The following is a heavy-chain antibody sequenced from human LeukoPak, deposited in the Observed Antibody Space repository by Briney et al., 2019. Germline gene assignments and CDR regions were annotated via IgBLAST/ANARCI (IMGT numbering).Heavy chain of an antibody. CDR1: GDSFSSANYY. Sequence: SETLFLTCTVSGDSFSSANYYWTWVRQPPGKGLEWIGYIYYSGSTYYNPSLKSRVTISVDTSKNQFSLKLSSVTAADTAVYYCARVLSSRNAFDIWGQGTMVTVSS. CDR3: ARVLSSRNAFDI. CDR2: IYYSGST. J-gene: IGHJ3*02. V-gene: IGHV4-39*07.